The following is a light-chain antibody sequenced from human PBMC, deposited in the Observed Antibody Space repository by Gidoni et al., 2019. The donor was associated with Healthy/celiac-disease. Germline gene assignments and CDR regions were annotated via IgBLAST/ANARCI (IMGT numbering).Light chain of an antibody. Sequence: IVLTPSPATLSLSPGERATLSCRASQSLSSYLAWYQQKPGQAPRLLIYDASNRATGIPARFSGSGSGTDFTLTISSLEPEDFAVYYCQQSSNWPHTFGQGTKLEIK. CDR1: QSLSSY. V-gene: IGKV3-11*01. CDR3: QQSSNWPHT. CDR2: DAS. J-gene: IGKJ2*01.